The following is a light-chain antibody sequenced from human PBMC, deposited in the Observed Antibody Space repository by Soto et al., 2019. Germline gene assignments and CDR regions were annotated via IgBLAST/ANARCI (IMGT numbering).Light chain of an antibody. CDR3: QQYNDWPLT. CDR1: QSVSSN. V-gene: IGKV3D-15*01. J-gene: IGKJ4*01. Sequence: EIVMTQSPATLSVSPGERATLSCRASQSVSSNLAWYQQKPGQAPSLLIYDISARATGIPTRFSGSGSGTEFTLTISSLQSEDFAVYYCQQYNDWPLTFGGGTQ. CDR2: DIS.